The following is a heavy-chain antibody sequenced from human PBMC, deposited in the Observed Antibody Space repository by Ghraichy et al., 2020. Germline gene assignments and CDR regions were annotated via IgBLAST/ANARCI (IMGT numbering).Heavy chain of an antibody. J-gene: IGHJ6*03. Sequence: SLNISCSVSGGSISGGISYWSWIRQPAGEGLEWFGRIYPSGSTNYNPSLKSRVTMSLDMSKNQFSLHLSSVTAADTAVYYCARVPHSGYFYYMDVWGKGTTVTVSS. CDR1: GGSISGGISY. CDR2: IYPSGST. D-gene: IGHD3-10*01. CDR3: ARVPHSGYFYYMDV. V-gene: IGHV4-61*02.